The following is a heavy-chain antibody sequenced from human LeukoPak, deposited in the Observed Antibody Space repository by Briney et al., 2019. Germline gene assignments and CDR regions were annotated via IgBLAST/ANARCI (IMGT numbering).Heavy chain of an antibody. J-gene: IGHJ4*02. CDR1: GFTLSSYA. D-gene: IGHD3-3*01. V-gene: IGHV3-23*01. CDR2: ISGSGIST. Sequence: GGSLRLSCAASGFTLSSYAMNWVRQAPGKGLEWVSHISGSGISTYYADSVKGRFTFSRDNSKNTLYLQMNSLRAEDTAVYYCAKYRSITIFGVVIIGYYFDYWGQGTLVTVSS. CDR3: AKYRSITIFGVVIIGYYFDY.